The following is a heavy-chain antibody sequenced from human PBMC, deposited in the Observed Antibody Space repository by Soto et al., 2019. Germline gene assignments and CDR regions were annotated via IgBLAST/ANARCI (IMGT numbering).Heavy chain of an antibody. CDR1: GYTFTNYD. CDR3: ARGRRDYYDSGEWGPLAY. Sequence: QVQLVQSGAEVKKPGASVKVSCKASGYTFTNYDITWGRQATGQGLEWMGWMNPDSGDTRYAQEFQGRVTMTRDTSISTDYMELSSLRSEDTAVYYCARGRRDYYDSGEWGPLAYWGQGTLVIVSS. D-gene: IGHD3-22*01. V-gene: IGHV1-8*01. J-gene: IGHJ4*02. CDR2: MNPDSGDT.